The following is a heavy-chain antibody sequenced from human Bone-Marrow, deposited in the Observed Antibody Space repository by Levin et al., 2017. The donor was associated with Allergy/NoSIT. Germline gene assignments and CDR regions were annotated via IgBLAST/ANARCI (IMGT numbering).Heavy chain of an antibody. CDR1: GFTFSSYG. J-gene: IGHJ4*02. D-gene: IGHD4-23*01. Sequence: GGSLRLSCAASGFTFSSYGMHWVRQAPGKGLEWVAVIWYDGSNKYYADSVKGRFTISRDNSKNTLYLQMNSLRAEDTAVYYCARSLTTVVMWGLFDYWGQGTLVTVSS. CDR2: IWYDGSNK. CDR3: ARSLTTVVMWGLFDY. V-gene: IGHV3-33*01.